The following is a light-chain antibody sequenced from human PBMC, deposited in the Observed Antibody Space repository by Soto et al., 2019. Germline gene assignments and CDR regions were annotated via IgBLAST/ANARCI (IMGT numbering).Light chain of an antibody. J-gene: IGLJ1*01. CDR1: SSDVGGYNY. Sequence: QSVLTQPASVSGSPGQSITISCTGTSSDVGGYNYVSWDQQHPGKAPKLMIYEVSNRPSGVSNRSSGSKSGNTASLTISGLQAEDEADYYCSSYTSSTFYVFGTGTKV. CDR3: SSYTSSTFYV. V-gene: IGLV2-14*01. CDR2: EVS.